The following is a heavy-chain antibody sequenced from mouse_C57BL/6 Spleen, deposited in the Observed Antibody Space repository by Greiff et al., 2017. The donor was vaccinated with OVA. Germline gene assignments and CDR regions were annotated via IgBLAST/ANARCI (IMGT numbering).Heavy chain of an antibody. V-gene: IGHV3-1*01. CDR1: GYSITSGYD. D-gene: IGHD2-3*01. J-gene: IGHJ3*01. Sequence: EVKLMESGPGMVKPSQSLSLTCTVTGYSITSGYDWHWIRHFPGNKLEWMGYISYSGSTTYNPSLKSRISIPHDPSKNHFFLKLNSVTTEDTATYYCAREGGYYGFAYWGQGTLVTVSA. CDR3: AREGGYYGFAY. CDR2: ISYSGST.